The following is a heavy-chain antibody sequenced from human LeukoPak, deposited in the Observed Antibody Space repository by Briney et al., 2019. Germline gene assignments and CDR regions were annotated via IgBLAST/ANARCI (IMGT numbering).Heavy chain of an antibody. CDR1: AGPITSSRHY. CDR2: ISYSGST. CDR3: ARSPSGSYLRFDS. V-gene: IGHV4-39*01. J-gene: IGHJ4*02. Sequence: SETLSLTCTVSAGPITSSRHYWGWIRQPPGKGLEWIGSISYSGSTFYNPSLKSRVTISIDTSKNQFSLRLSSLTAADTAVHYCARSPSGSYLRFDSWGQGTLVTVSS. D-gene: IGHD1-26*01.